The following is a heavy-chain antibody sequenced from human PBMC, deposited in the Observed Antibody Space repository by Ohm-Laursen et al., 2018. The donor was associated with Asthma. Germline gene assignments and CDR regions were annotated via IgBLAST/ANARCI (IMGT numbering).Heavy chain of an antibody. CDR3: ARYEHSNYFNY. Sequence: SETLSLTCTVSGASMTSGDYSWTWIRQPLGKGLEWIGYIYKSGGSYYNSSLKSRIIISIDTSKNQFALKLNAVTAADTAVYYCARYEHSNYFNYWGQGTLVTVSS. D-gene: IGHD4-11*01. J-gene: IGHJ4*02. CDR1: GASMTSGDYS. CDR2: IYKSGGS. V-gene: IGHV4-30-2*01.